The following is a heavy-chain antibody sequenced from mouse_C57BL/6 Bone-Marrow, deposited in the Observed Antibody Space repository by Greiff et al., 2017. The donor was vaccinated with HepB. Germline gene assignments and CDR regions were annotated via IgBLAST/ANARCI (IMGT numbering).Heavy chain of an antibody. D-gene: IGHD1-1*01. Sequence: QVQLKQPGAELVKPGASVKMSCKASGYTFTSYWITWVKQRPGQGLEWIGDIYPGSGSTNYNEKFKSKATLTVDTSSSTAYMQLSSLTSEDSAVYYCARGITTVVAYFDVWGTGTTVTVSS. V-gene: IGHV1-55*01. J-gene: IGHJ1*03. CDR1: GYTFTSYW. CDR2: IYPGSGST. CDR3: ARGITTVVAYFDV.